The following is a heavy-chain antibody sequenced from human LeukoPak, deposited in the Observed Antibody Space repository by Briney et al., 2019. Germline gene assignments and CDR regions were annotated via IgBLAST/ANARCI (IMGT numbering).Heavy chain of an antibody. Sequence: PGGSLRLSCAASGFTLRSYWMHWVRQAPGRGLVWVSRIKTDGSSITNADSVKGRFTISRDNDKNTLYPQMNSLRAEDTAVYYCTRGQYSYGPFDYWGQGTLVTVSS. J-gene: IGHJ4*02. D-gene: IGHD5-18*01. CDR2: IKTDGSSI. V-gene: IGHV3-74*01. CDR3: TRGQYSYGPFDY. CDR1: GFTLRSYW.